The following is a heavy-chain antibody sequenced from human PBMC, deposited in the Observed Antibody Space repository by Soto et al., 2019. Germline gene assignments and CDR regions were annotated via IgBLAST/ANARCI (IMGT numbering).Heavy chain of an antibody. J-gene: IGHJ6*02. Sequence: ASVKVSCXASGYTFTGYYMHWVRQAPGQGLEWMGWINPNSGGTNYAQKFQGWVTMTRDTSISTAYMELSRLRSDDTAVYYCARGRYYDSSGYYLNYYYYGMDVWGQGTTVTVSS. CDR2: INPNSGGT. V-gene: IGHV1-2*04. CDR1: GYTFTGYY. CDR3: ARGRYYDSSGYYLNYYYYGMDV. D-gene: IGHD3-22*01.